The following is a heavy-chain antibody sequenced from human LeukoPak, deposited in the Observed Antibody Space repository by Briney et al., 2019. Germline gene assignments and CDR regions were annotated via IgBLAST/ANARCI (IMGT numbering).Heavy chain of an antibody. CDR2: VNWNGGST. Sequence: GGSLRLSCVASGFTVSSNYMSWVRQAPGKGLEWVSGVNWNGGSTGYADSVKGRFTISRDSGRNSLFLQMNSLRAEDTAVYYCARDRGYCSSTSCYQGDYWGQGTLVTVSS. D-gene: IGHD2-2*01. J-gene: IGHJ4*02. CDR1: GFTVSSNY. CDR3: ARDRGYCSSTSCYQGDY. V-gene: IGHV3-20*04.